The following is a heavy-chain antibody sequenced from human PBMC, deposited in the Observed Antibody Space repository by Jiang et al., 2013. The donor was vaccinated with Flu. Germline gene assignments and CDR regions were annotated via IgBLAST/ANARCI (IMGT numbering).Heavy chain of an antibody. J-gene: IGHJ3*02. V-gene: IGHV4-59*01. Sequence: LLKPSETLSLTCTVSGGSISSYYWSWIRQPPGKGLEWIGYIYSSGSTNYNPSLKSRVTISVDTSKNQFSLKLSSVTAADTAVYYCARGGSRARDAFDIWGQGTMVTVSS. D-gene: IGHD3-16*01. CDR1: GGSISSYY. CDR3: ARGGSRARDAFDI. CDR2: IYSSGST.